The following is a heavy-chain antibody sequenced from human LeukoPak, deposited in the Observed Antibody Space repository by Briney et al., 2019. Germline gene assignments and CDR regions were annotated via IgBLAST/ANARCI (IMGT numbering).Heavy chain of an antibody. J-gene: IGHJ4*02. CDR1: GGSISSYY. CDR3: VRSAQGRGGYAFDY. CDR2: IYYSGST. V-gene: IGHV4-59*01. Sequence: SETLSLTCTVSGGSISSYYWSWIRQPPGKGLEWIGYIYYSGSTNYNPSLKSRVTISVDTSKNQFSLKLSSVTAADTAVYYCVRSAQGRGGYAFDYWGQGTLVTVSS. D-gene: IGHD5-12*01.